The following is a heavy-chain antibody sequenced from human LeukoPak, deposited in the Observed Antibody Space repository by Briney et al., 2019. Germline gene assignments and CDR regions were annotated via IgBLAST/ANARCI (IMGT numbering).Heavy chain of an antibody. Sequence: GGSLRLSRASSVFTFSIYAMTCARHAPAKGLQWVLTIRVSGENTYYADSPKGRFTISRDISKSTLYLQMNSLRDEDTALYSCAKYGSGAYYNGLHWGQGTLVTVSS. CDR1: VFTFSIYA. V-gene: IGHV3-23*01. CDR3: AKYGSGAYYNGLH. CDR2: IRVSGENT. D-gene: IGHD3-10*01. J-gene: IGHJ4*02.